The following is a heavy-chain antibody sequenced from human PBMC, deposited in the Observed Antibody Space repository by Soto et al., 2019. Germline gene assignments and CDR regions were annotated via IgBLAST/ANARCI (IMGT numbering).Heavy chain of an antibody. CDR2: ISSSSSYV. D-gene: IGHD4-17*01. Sequence: EVQLVESGGGLVKPGGSLRLSCAASGFTFSSYSMNWVRQAPGKGLEWVSSISSSSSYVYYADSVKGQFTISRDNATNSLYVQMNSLRAADTAVYYCARDIMTTVATFDYWGQGTLVTVSS. CDR3: ARDIMTTVATFDY. CDR1: GFTFSSYS. V-gene: IGHV3-21*01. J-gene: IGHJ4*02.